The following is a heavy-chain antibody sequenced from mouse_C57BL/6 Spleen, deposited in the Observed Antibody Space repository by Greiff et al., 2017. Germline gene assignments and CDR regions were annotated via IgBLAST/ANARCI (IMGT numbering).Heavy chain of an antibody. CDR1: GYTFTSYW. CDR3: ARTPYDYDEDYYFDY. D-gene: IGHD2-4*01. Sequence: QVQLQQPGAELVKPGASVKLSCKASGYTFTSYWMHWVKQRPGRGLEWIGRIDPNRGGTKYNEKFKSKATLTVDKPSSTAYMQLSSLTSEDSAVYYCARTPYDYDEDYYFDYWGQGTTLTVSS. V-gene: IGHV1-72*01. CDR2: IDPNRGGT. J-gene: IGHJ2*01.